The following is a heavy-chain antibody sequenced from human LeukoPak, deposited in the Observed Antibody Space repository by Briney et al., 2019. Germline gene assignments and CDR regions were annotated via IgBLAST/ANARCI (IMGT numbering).Heavy chain of an antibody. D-gene: IGHD1-7*01. CDR1: GGSLSTYY. CDR3: ARVPGGGTAAN. CDR2: IYYSGST. J-gene: IGHJ3*01. V-gene: IGHV4-59*01. Sequence: SETLSLTCTVSGGSLSTYYWSWIRQPPGKGLEWMGYIYYSGSTNYNPSLKSRVTMSVDTSMNQFSLNLSSVTAADRAVYYCARVPGGGTAANWGQGTMVTVSS.